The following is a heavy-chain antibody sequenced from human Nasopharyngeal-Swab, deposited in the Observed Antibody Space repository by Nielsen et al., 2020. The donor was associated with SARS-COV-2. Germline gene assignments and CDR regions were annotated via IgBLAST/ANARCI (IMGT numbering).Heavy chain of an antibody. V-gene: IGHV1-18*01. CDR2: IGAYNGNT. CDR3: ARHGVAEDY. J-gene: IGHJ4*02. Sequence: WVRQAPGQGLEWMGWIGAYNGNTNYAQKFQDRVTMTTDTSTSTAYMELRSLRSDDTAVYYCARHGVAEDYWGQGTLVTVSS. D-gene: IGHD3-3*01.